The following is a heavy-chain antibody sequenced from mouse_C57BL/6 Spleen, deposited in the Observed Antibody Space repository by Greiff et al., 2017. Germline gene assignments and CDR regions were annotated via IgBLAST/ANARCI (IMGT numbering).Heavy chain of an antibody. D-gene: IGHD2-4*01. CDR2: INPNNGGT. V-gene: IGHV1-22*01. CDR3: AREGLYDYDVYYSDY. J-gene: IGHJ2*01. CDR1: GYTFTDYN. Sequence: EVQLQQSGPELVKPGASVKMSCKASGYTFTDYNMHWVKQSHGKSLEWIGYINPNNGGTSYNQKFKGKATLTVNKSSSTAYMELRSLTSEDSAVXYCAREGLYDYDVYYSDYWGQGTTLTVSS.